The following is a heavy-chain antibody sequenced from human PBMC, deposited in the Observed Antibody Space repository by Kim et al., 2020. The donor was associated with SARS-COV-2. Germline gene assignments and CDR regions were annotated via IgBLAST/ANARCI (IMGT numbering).Heavy chain of an antibody. Sequence: AAPVRSRFTITRENSKNTLYLQMNSLRAEDTAVYYCARDLRGDYYGMDVWGQGTTVTVSS. D-gene: IGHD3-16*01. CDR3: ARDLRGDYYGMDV. J-gene: IGHJ6*02. V-gene: IGHV3-33*01.